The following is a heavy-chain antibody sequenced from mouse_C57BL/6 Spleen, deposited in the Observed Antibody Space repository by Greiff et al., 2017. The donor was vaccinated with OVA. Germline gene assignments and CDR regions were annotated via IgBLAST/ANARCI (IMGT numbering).Heavy chain of an antibody. D-gene: IGHD1-1*01. J-gene: IGHJ1*03. CDR3: TRHGSSWGYFDV. V-gene: IGHV1-15*01. Sequence: VQLQQSGAELVRPGASVTLSCKASGYTFTDYEMHWVKQTPVHGLEWIGAIDPETGGTAYNQKFKGKATLTADKSSSTAYMELRSLTSEDSAVYYCTRHGSSWGYFDVWGTGTTVTVSA. CDR2: IDPETGGT. CDR1: GYTFTDYE.